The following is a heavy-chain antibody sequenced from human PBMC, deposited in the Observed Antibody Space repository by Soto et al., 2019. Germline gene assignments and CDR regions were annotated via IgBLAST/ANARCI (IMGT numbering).Heavy chain of an antibody. J-gene: IGHJ3*02. CDR1: GFTFSSYS. CDR2: ISSSSSTI. D-gene: IGHD1-20*01. CDR3: ARDNSWAFDI. V-gene: IGHV3-48*01. Sequence: GGSLRLSCAASGFTFSSYSMNWVRQAPGKGLEWVSYISSSSSTITYADSLKGRFTISRDNAQNSLFLQLNSLRADDTAVYFCARDNSWAFDIWGQGTMVTV.